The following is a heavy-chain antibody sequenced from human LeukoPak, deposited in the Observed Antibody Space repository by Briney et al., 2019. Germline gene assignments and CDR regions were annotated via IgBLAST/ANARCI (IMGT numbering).Heavy chain of an antibody. CDR2: IYTSGST. V-gene: IGHV4-61*02. J-gene: IGHJ6*03. D-gene: IGHD5-24*01. CDR3: ASVRVEMATSYYYYYYMDV. Sequence: PSQTLCLTCTVSGGSISSGSYYWSWIRQPAGKGLEWIGRIYTSGSTNYNPSLKSRVTISVDTSKNQFSLKLSSVTAADTAVYYCASVRVEMATSYYYYYYMDVWGKGTTVTVSS. CDR1: GGSISSGSYY.